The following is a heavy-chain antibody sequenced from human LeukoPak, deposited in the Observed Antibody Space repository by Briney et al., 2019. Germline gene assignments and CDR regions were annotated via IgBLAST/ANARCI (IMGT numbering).Heavy chain of an antibody. D-gene: IGHD3-22*01. V-gene: IGHV1-8*03. CDR3: ARDLYIDSSGYDAFDI. CDR2: MNPNSGNT. CDR1: GYTFTSYD. Sequence: ASVKVSCKASGYTFTSYDINWVGQATGQGLEWMGWMNPNSGNTGYAQKFQGRVTITRNTSISTAYMELSSLRSEDTAVYYCARDLYIDSSGYDAFDIWGQGTMVTVSS. J-gene: IGHJ3*02.